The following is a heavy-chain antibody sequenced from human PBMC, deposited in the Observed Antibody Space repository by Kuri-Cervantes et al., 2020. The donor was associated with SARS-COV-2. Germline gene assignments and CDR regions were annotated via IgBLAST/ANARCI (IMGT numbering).Heavy chain of an antibody. CDR1: GFTFSSYA. CDR3: ARHYAFDKFHK. V-gene: IGHV4-39*01. J-gene: IGHJ4*02. D-gene: IGHD2-2*01. CDR2: IYESGDT. Sequence: GSLRLSWAASGFTFSSYAMSWVRQPPGKGLEWIGSIYESGDTYYSSSLKSRLSLSVDTSKNQFSLRLTSVTAADTAIYYCARHYAFDKFHKWGQGTLVTVSS.